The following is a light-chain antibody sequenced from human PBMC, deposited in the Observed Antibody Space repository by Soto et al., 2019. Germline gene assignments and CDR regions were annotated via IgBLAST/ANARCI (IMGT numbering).Light chain of an antibody. CDR2: DVS. J-gene: IGLJ2*01. CDR1: SSDVGGYNF. V-gene: IGLV2-14*01. CDR3: CSYAGSNTLV. Sequence: QSVLTQPASVSGSPGQSITISCTGTSSDVGGYNFVSWYQQHPGKAPKLMIYDVSNRPSGVPNRFSGSTSGNTASLTISGLQAEDDAFYYCCSYAGSNTLVFGGGTKVTVL.